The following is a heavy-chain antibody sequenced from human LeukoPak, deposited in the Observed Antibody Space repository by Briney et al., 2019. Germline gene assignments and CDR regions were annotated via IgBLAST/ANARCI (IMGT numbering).Heavy chain of an antibody. J-gene: IGHJ4*02. CDR1: GFTFSSYW. D-gene: IGHD3-10*01. V-gene: IGHV3-7*03. CDR3: AKGYYGSGSYFLKDEYYFDY. Sequence: GGSLRLSCAASGFTFSSYWMSWVRQAPGKGLEWVANIKQDGSEKDYVDSVKGRFTISRDNSKNTLYLQMNSLRAEDTAVYYCAKGYYGSGSYFLKDEYYFDYWGQGTLVTVSS. CDR2: IKQDGSEK.